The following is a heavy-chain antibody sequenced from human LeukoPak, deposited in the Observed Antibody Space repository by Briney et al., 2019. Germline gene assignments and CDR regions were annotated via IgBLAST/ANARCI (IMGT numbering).Heavy chain of an antibody. D-gene: IGHD3-3*01. Sequence: GGSLRLXCAASGLTFSAYWMHWVRQAPGKGLVWVSRINSDGSRTTYADSVKGRFTISRDNAKNTLYLQMNSLRPEDTAVYYCARAYVEWELLDYWGQGTPVTVSS. CDR2: INSDGSRT. CDR1: GLTFSAYW. V-gene: IGHV3-74*01. CDR3: ARAYVEWELLDY. J-gene: IGHJ4*02.